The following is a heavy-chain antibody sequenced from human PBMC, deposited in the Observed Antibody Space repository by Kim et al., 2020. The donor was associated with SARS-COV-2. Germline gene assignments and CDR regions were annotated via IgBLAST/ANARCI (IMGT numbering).Heavy chain of an antibody. J-gene: IGHJ4*02. CDR2: IYYSGST. D-gene: IGHD3-10*01. CDR3: ASSRITMVRGVIPADY. V-gene: IGHV4-31*03. CDR1: GGSISSGGYY. Sequence: SETLSLTCTVSGGSISSGGYYWSWIRQHPGKGLEWIGYIYYSGSTYYNPSLKSRVTISVDTSKNQFSLKLSSVTAADTAVYYCASSRITMVRGVIPADYWGQGTLVTVSS.